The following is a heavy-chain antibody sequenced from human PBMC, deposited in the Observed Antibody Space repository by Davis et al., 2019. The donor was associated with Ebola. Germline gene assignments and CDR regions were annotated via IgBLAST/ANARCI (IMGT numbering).Heavy chain of an antibody. J-gene: IGHJ4*02. CDR1: GFTFSNAW. V-gene: IGHV3-15*01. CDR3: TTGQQHPIRGY. D-gene: IGHD6-13*01. CDR2: IKTKADSGTT. Sequence: GESLKISCAASGFTFSNAWMSWVRQAPGKGLEWVGRIKTKADSGTTDYAAPVKGRFTISRDDSKDTVYLQMNSLKDDDTAVYYCTTGQQHPIRGYWGQGTLVTVSS.